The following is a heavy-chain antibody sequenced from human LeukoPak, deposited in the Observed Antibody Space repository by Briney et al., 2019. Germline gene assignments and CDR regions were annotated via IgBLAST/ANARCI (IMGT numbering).Heavy chain of an antibody. J-gene: IGHJ4*02. Sequence: GASVKVSCKASGYTFTSYGISWVRQAPGQGLEWMGWISAYNGNTNYAQKLQGRVTMTTDTSTSTAYMELRSLRSDDTAVYYCARLTAAAGYESPNIDYWGQGTLVTVSS. V-gene: IGHV1-18*04. CDR1: GYTFTSYG. D-gene: IGHD6-13*01. CDR2: ISAYNGNT. CDR3: ARLTAAAGYESPNIDY.